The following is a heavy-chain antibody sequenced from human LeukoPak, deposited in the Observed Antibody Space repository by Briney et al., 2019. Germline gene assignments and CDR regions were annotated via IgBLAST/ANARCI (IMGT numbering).Heavy chain of an antibody. D-gene: IGHD2-15*01. CDR2: INPNSGGT. CDR1: GYTFTGYY. J-gene: IGHJ5*02. CDR3: ARDLTGYCSGGSCYSDWFDP. Sequence: ASVKVSCKASGYTFTGYYMHWVRQAPGQGLEWMGWINPNSGGTNYAQKFQGRVTMTRDTSISTAYMELSRLRSDDTAVYYCARDLTGYCSGGSCYSDWFDPWGQGTLVTVSS. V-gene: IGHV1-2*02.